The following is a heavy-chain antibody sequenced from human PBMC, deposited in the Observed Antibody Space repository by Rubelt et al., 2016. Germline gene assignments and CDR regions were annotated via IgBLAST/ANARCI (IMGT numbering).Heavy chain of an antibody. CDR3: ARGKCSSTSCYRIDAFDI. Sequence: EVQLVESGGGLVQPGGSLRLSCAASGFTFSSYWMSWVRQAPGKGLEWVANIKQDGSSKCYVDSVKGRFTISRDNAKNSLYLQMNSLRAEDTAVYYCARGKCSSTSCYRIDAFDIWGQGTMVTVSS. CDR2: IKQDGSSK. J-gene: IGHJ3*02. CDR1: GFTFSSYW. V-gene: IGHV3-7*01. D-gene: IGHD2-2*02.